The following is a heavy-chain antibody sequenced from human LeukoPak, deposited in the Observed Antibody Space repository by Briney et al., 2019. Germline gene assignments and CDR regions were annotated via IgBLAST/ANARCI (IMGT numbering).Heavy chain of an antibody. D-gene: IGHD3-3*01. CDR2: ISGSGGST. CDR1: GFTFSSYA. J-gene: IGHJ4*02. Sequence: GSLRLSCAASGFTFSSYAMSWVRQAPGKWLEWVSAISGSGGSTYYADSVKGRFTISRDNSKNTLYLQMNSLRAEDTAVYYCAKDPRGITIFGVVNHDYWGQGTLVTVSS. CDR3: AKDPRGITIFGVVNHDY. V-gene: IGHV3-23*01.